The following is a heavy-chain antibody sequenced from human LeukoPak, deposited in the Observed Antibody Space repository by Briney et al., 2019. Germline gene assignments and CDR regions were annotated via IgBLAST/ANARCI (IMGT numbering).Heavy chain of an antibody. CDR2: INFSGST. Sequence: SETLSLTCTVSGGSLSSYYWSWIRQPPGKGLEWIGHINFSGSTNYNPSLRRRVTISLDASKNQFSLRLRSVTAADTAVYYCARARIAAASGDAFDMWGQGTMVTVSS. CDR3: ARARIAAASGDAFDM. J-gene: IGHJ3*02. D-gene: IGHD6-13*01. CDR1: GGSLSSYY. V-gene: IGHV4-59*01.